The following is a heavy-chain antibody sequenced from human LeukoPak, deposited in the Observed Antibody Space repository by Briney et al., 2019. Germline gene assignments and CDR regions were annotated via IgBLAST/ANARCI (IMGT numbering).Heavy chain of an antibody. Sequence: GGSLRLSCAASGFTFSSYAISWVRQAPGKGLEWVSAISGSGGSTYYADSVKGRFTISRDNSKNTLYLQMNSLRAEDTAVYYCAKDWGYCSSTSCQPFSWGQGTLVTVSS. J-gene: IGHJ4*02. D-gene: IGHD2-2*01. V-gene: IGHV3-23*01. CDR3: AKDWGYCSSTSCQPFS. CDR1: GFTFSSYA. CDR2: ISGSGGST.